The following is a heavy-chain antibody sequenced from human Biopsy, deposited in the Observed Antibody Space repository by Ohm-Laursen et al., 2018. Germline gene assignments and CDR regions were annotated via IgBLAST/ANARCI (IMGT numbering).Heavy chain of an antibody. CDR1: GVTLSGYG. CDR2: ISASSSYI. J-gene: IGHJ5*01. CDR3: ATELLPPGVGGPWLDS. V-gene: IGHV3-21*06. D-gene: IGHD3-10*01. Sequence: SLRLSCAASGVTLSGYGMNWVRQAPGKGLGWVSSISASSSYIYYADSVKGRFTVSRDNTKNTLDLQMNSLRAADTAIYFCATELLPPGVGGPWLDSWGQGTPVTVSS.